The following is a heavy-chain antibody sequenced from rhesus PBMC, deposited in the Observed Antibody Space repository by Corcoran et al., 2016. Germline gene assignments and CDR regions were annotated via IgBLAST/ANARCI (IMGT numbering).Heavy chain of an antibody. CDR1: GGSISDSYR. CDR2: IYGSSTST. D-gene: IGHD1-26*01. Sequence: QVQLQESGPGVVKPSETLSLTCAVSGGSISDSYRWSWIRQPPGKGLEWVGYIYGSSTSTNYNPSRKSRVTISKDTSKNQFSLKLSSVTAADTAVYYCARERYNWNYVPAEYFEFCGQGALVTVSS. V-gene: IGHV4S10*01. CDR3: ARERYNWNYVPAEYFEF. J-gene: IGHJ1*01.